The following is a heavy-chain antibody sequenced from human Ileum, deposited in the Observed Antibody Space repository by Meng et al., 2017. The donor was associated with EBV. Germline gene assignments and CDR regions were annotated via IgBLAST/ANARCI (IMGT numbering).Heavy chain of an antibody. V-gene: IGHV1-3*04. CDR2: INTGNVET. J-gene: IGHJ4*02. CDR1: VYTFTSYA. CDR3: ASRPGIAVAGFDY. Sequence: LVQSGAERKTPGATVEVSCKAAVYTFTSYAMNWVRQAPGQRLEWMGWINTGNVETKYSQKFQGRVTLTRDTSASTAYMELSSLRSEDTAVYYCASRPGIAVAGFDYWGQGTLVTVSS. D-gene: IGHD6-19*01.